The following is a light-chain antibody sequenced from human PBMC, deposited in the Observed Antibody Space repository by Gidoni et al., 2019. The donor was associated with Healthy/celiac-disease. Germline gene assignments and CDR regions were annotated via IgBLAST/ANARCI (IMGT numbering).Light chain of an antibody. V-gene: IGKV1-5*03. J-gene: IGKJ1*01. CDR1: QSISSL. Sequence: DIQMTQSPSTLSASVGDRVTITCRASQSISSLLAWYQQKPVKAPKLLIYKASSLESGVPSMFSGSGSGTEFTLTISSLQPDDFATYYCQQYNSYPTFGQGTKVEIK. CDR3: QQYNSYPT. CDR2: KAS.